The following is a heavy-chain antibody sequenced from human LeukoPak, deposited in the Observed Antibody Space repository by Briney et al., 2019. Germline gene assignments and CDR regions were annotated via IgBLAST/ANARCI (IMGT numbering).Heavy chain of an antibody. Sequence: SETLSLTCTVSGGSISSYYWSWIRQPAGKGLEWIGRIYTSGSTNYNPSLKSRVTMSVDTSKNQFSLKLSSVTAADTAVYYCASRGPISSSWYARVVFIQPPEYYFDYWGQGTLVTVSS. J-gene: IGHJ4*02. CDR1: GGSISSYY. D-gene: IGHD6-13*01. V-gene: IGHV4-4*07. CDR3: ASRGPISSSWYARVVFIQPPEYYFDY. CDR2: IYTSGST.